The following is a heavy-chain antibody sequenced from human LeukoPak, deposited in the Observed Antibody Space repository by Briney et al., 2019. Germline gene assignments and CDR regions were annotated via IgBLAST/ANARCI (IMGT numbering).Heavy chain of an antibody. J-gene: IGHJ4*02. Sequence: SETLSLTCAVYGGSFSGYYWSWIRQPPGKGLEWIGEINHSGSTNYNPSLKSRVTISVDTSKNQFSLKLSSVTAADTAVYYCAGTRIAARLGYWGQGTLVTVSS. V-gene: IGHV4-34*01. CDR1: GGSFSGYY. D-gene: IGHD6-6*01. CDR3: AGTRIAARLGY. CDR2: INHSGST.